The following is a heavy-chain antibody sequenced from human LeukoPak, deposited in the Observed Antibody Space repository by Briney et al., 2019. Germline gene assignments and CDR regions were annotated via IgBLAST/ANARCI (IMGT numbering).Heavy chain of an antibody. CDR2: IGGGGGST. CDR1: GFTFSSYA. V-gene: IGHV3-23*01. D-gene: IGHD3-3*01. CDR3: AKRIYDFWSGYYRRAENHFDY. Sequence: GGSLRLSCAASGFTFSSYAMSWVRQAPGKGLEWVSAIGGGGGSTYYADSVKGRFTISRDNSKNTLYLHMNSLRAEDTAVYYCAKRIYDFWSGYYRRAENHFDYWGQGTLVTVSS. J-gene: IGHJ4*02.